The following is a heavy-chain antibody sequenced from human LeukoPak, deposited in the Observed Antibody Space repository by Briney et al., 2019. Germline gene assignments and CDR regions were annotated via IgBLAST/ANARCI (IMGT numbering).Heavy chain of an antibody. D-gene: IGHD3-3*01. Sequence: GEALKISCKGSGYSFTCYWIGWVRQVPGKGLEWIGIIYPGDSDTRYSPSFQGQVTISADKSISTAYLQWSSLKASDTARYYCARLLGPRFLEWPLDYWGQGTLVTVSS. CDR1: GYSFTCYW. V-gene: IGHV5-51*01. CDR2: IYPGDSDT. CDR3: ARLLGPRFLEWPLDY. J-gene: IGHJ4*02.